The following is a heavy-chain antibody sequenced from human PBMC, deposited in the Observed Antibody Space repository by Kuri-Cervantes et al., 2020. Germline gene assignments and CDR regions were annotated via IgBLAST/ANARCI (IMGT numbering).Heavy chain of an antibody. CDR2: FYSSGST. CDR1: GGSISSYY. Sequence: GSLRLSCTVSGGSISSYYWSWIRQPPGKGLEWIGYFYSSGSTNYNPSLKSRVTISVDTSKNQFSLKLSSVTAADTAVYYCVRALSLVGATSDFDYWGQGTLVTVSS. CDR3: VRALSLVGATSDFDY. J-gene: IGHJ4*02. D-gene: IGHD1-26*01. V-gene: IGHV4-59*01.